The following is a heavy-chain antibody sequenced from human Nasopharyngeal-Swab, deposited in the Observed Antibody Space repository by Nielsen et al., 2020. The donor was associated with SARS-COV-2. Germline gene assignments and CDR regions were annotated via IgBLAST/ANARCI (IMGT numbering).Heavy chain of an antibody. Sequence: SVKVSCKASGGTFSSYVISWVRQAPGQGLEWMGRIIPILGIANYAQKFQGRVTITADKSTSTAYMELSSLRSEDTAVYYCAREESDFWSGYYTRWFDPWGQGTLVTVSS. CDR2: IIPILGIA. D-gene: IGHD3-3*01. V-gene: IGHV1-69*04. J-gene: IGHJ5*02. CDR1: GGTFSSYV. CDR3: AREESDFWSGYYTRWFDP.